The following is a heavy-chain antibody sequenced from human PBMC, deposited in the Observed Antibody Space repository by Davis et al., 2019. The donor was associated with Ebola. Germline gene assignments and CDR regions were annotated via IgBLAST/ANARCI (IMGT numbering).Heavy chain of an antibody. Sequence: ASVKVSCKASGYTFTSYYMHWVRQAPGQGLEWMGIINPSGGSTSYAQKFQGRVTMTRDTSTSTVYMELRSLRSDDTAVYYCARANRDGYDFDYWGQGTTVTVSS. D-gene: IGHD5-24*01. V-gene: IGHV1-46*01. CDR3: ARANRDGYDFDY. CDR2: INPSGGST. CDR1: GYTFTSYY. J-gene: IGHJ4*03.